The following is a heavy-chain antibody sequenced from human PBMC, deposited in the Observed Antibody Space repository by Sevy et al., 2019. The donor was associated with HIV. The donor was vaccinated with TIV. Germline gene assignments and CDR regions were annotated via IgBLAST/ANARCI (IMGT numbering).Heavy chain of an antibody. V-gene: IGHV3-30-3*01. CDR2: ISYDGNNK. Sequence: GGSLRLSCAASGFTFSSYAIHCVRQAPGKGLEWVAVISYDGNNKYYADSVKGRFTISRDNSKNTLYLQMNSLRAEDTAVYYCARDVSYYDRSGYSLDYWGQGTVVTDSS. D-gene: IGHD3-22*01. CDR3: ARDVSYYDRSGYSLDY. J-gene: IGHJ4*02. CDR1: GFTFSSYA.